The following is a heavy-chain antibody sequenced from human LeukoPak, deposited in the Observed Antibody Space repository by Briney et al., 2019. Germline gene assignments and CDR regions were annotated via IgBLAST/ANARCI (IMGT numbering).Heavy chain of an antibody. CDR2: IYYSGST. Sequence: SETLSLTCTVSGGSISSGDYYWSWIRQPPGKGLEWIGSIYYSGSTYYNPSLKSRVTISVDTSKNQFSLKLSSVTAADTAVYYCAKPAGPSVGATRGDYWGQGTLVTVSS. CDR3: AKPAGPSVGATRGDY. D-gene: IGHD1-26*01. V-gene: IGHV4-39*07. CDR1: GGSISSGDYY. J-gene: IGHJ4*02.